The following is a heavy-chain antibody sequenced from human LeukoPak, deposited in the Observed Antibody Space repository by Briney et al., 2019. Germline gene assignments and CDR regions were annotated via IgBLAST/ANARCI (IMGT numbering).Heavy chain of an antibody. CDR1: GGSISSGSYY. J-gene: IGHJ3*02. CDR2: IYTSGST. D-gene: IGHD2-15*01. Sequence: SQTLSLTCTVSGGSISSGSYYWSWIRQPAGKGLEWIGRIYTSGSTNYTPSLKSRVAISVDTSKTQFSLELSSVTAADTAVYYCARVSGYCSGGSCPPVGIWGQGTMVTVSS. CDR3: ARVSGYCSGGSCPPVGI. V-gene: IGHV4-61*02.